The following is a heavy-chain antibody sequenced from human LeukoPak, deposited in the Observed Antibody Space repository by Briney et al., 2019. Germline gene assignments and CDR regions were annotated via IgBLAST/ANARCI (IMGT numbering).Heavy chain of an antibody. V-gene: IGHV4-59*12. CDR1: GGSISSYY. D-gene: IGHD6-13*01. J-gene: IGHJ6*03. Sequence: PSATLSLTCTVSGGSISSYYWSWIRQPPGKGLEWIGYIYYSGSTNYNPSLKSRVTMSVDTSKNQFSLKLSSVTAADPAVYYCARAGYSSFYYMDVWGKGTAVTVP. CDR2: IYYSGST. CDR3: ARAGYSSFYYMDV.